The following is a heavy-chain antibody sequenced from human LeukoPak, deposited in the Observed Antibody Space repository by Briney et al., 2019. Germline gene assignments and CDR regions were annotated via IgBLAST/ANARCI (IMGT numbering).Heavy chain of an antibody. J-gene: IGHJ5*02. CDR1: GYTFTSYY. CDR3: ARDLYNWNDDWFDP. D-gene: IGHD1-20*01. V-gene: IGHV1-46*01. CDR2: INPSGGST. Sequence: ASVKVSCKASGYTFTSYYMHWVRQAPGQGLEWMGIINPSGGSTSYAQKFQGRVTITADESTSTAYMELSSLRSEDTAVYYCARDLYNWNDDWFDPWGQGTLVTVSS.